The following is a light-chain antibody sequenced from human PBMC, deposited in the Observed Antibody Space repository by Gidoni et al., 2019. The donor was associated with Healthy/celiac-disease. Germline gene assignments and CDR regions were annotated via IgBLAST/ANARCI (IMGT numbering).Light chain of an antibody. J-gene: IGKJ1*01. CDR3: QQYYSTPWT. CDR2: WAS. Sequence: DIVMTPSPDSLAVSLGERANIHCKASQSVLYSSNNKNYLVWYQQKPGQPPKLLMYWASTRESGVPDRFSGSGSGTDFTLTISSLQAEDVAVYYCQQYYSTPWTFGQGTKVEIK. CDR1: QSVLYSSNNKNY. V-gene: IGKV4-1*01.